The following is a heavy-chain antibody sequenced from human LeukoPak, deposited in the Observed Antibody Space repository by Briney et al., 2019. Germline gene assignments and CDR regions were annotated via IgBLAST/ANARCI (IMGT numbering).Heavy chain of an antibody. J-gene: IGHJ6*03. CDR3: ARGTYGYYMDV. CDR1: NYSISNSLY. Sequence: SETLSLTCSGSNYSISNSLYWGWLRQPPGKGLEWIGSIYRSGSTFYNPSLKSQVTISLDMSKNQFSLKLSSVTAADTAVYFCARGTYGYYMDVWGKGTTVTVSS. CDR2: IYRSGST. D-gene: IGHD4-17*01. V-gene: IGHV4-38-2*02.